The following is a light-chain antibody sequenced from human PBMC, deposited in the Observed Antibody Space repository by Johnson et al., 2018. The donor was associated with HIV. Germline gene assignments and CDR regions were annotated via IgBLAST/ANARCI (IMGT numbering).Light chain of an antibody. V-gene: IGLV1-51*02. CDR3: GTWDSSLSAHYV. Sequence: QSVLTQPPSVSAAPGQKVTISCSASSSNIGNNYVSWYQQLPGTAPKLLIYENNKRPSGIPDRFSGSKSGTSATLGITGLQTGDEADYYCGTWDSSLSAHYVFGTGTKVTVL. CDR2: ENN. J-gene: IGLJ1*01. CDR1: SSNIGNNY.